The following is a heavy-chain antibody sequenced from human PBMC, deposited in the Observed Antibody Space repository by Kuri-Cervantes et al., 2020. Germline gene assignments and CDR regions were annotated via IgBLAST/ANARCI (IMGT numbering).Heavy chain of an antibody. Sequence: GGSLRLSCAASGFTFSDYYMSWIRQAPGKGLEWVSYISFSGNIIYYADSVKGRFTISRDNSKNTLYLQMNSLRVEDTAVYYCAKGFMGGPLGIFDSWGQGTLVTVSS. V-gene: IGHV3-11*04. CDR2: ISFSGNII. J-gene: IGHJ4*02. CDR1: GFTFSDYY. D-gene: IGHD3-16*01. CDR3: AKGFMGGPLGIFDS.